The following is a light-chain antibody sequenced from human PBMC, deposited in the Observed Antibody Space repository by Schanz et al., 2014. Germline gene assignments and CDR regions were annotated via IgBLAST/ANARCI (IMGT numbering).Light chain of an antibody. Sequence: EIVLTQSPATLSLSPGERATLSCRASQSGSDSFLAWYQQKPGQGPRLLIYGASSRATGIPDRFSGSGSGTDFTLTISRLEPEDFAVYYCQQYNNWWTFGQGTKVEMK. J-gene: IGKJ1*01. CDR2: GAS. CDR3: QQYNNWWT. CDR1: QSGSDSF. V-gene: IGKV3D-20*02.